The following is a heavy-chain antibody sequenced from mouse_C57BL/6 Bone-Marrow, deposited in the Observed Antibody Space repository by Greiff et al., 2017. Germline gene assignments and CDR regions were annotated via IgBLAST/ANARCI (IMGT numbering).Heavy chain of an antibody. V-gene: IGHV5-2*01. CDR3: DRYDYHAMDY. CDR1: EYEFPSHD. CDR2: IHSDGGST. Sequence: DVKLVESGGGLVQPGESLKLSCESNEYEFPSHDMSWVRKTPEKRLELVAAIHSDGGSTYYPDTLESRFIISRDNTNKTLYLQMRSLRSEDTDFDYCDRYDYHAMDYWGQGTSVTVSS. J-gene: IGHJ4*01.